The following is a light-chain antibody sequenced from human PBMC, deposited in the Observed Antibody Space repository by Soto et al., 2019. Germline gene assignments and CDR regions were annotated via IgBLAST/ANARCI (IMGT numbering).Light chain of an antibody. J-gene: IGLJ7*01. Sequence: QSVLTQPPSASGTPGQRVTISCSGSSSNIGSNYVYWYQQLPGTAPKLHIYRNNQRPSGIPDRFSGSKSGTSASLAISGLPSEDEADYYCAAWDDSLSGPVFGGGTQLTVL. CDR1: SSNIGSNY. V-gene: IGLV1-47*01. CDR2: RNN. CDR3: AAWDDSLSGPV.